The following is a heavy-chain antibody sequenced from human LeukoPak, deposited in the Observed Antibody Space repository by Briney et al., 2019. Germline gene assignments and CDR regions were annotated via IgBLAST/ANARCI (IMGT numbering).Heavy chain of an antibody. V-gene: IGHV3-30*18. CDR1: GFTFSSYG. D-gene: IGHD5-24*01. CDR2: ISYGGSNK. J-gene: IGHJ4*02. CDR3: AKESPLEDY. Sequence: GGSLRLSCAASGFTFSSYGMHWVRQAPGKGLEWVAVISYGGSNKYYADSVKGRFTISRDNSKNTLYLQMNSLRAEDTAVYYCAKESPLEDYWGQGTLVTVS.